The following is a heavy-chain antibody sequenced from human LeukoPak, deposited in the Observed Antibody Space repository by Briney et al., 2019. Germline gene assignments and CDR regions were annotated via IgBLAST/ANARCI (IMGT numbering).Heavy chain of an antibody. CDR1: GFSVSSNY. Sequence: GGSLRLSCAASGFSVSSNYMSWVRQAPGKGLEWVSVIYSGGDTHYADSVKGRFTISRDNSKDTLYLQMNSLRAEDTAVYYCAGGGSGWYVRRFDSDYWGQGTLVTASS. D-gene: IGHD6-19*01. J-gene: IGHJ4*02. CDR2: IYSGGDT. V-gene: IGHV3-66*01. CDR3: AGGGSGWYVRRFDSDY.